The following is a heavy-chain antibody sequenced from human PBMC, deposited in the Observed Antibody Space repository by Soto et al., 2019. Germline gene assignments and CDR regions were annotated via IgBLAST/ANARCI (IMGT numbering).Heavy chain of an antibody. CDR2: IYYSGST. Sequence: SETLSLTCTVSGGSISSYYWSWIRQPPGKGLEWIGYIYYSGSTNYNPSLKSRVTISVDTSKNQFSLKLSSVTAADTAVYYRARGRSYDFWSGYYSAAFDIWGQGTMVTVSS. J-gene: IGHJ3*02. CDR1: GGSISSYY. D-gene: IGHD3-3*01. V-gene: IGHV4-59*01. CDR3: ARGRSYDFWSGYYSAAFDI.